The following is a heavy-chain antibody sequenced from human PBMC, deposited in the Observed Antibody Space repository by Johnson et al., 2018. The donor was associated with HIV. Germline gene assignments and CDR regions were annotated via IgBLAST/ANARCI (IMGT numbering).Heavy chain of an antibody. CDR3: ATDSSSGVYDAFDI. J-gene: IGHJ3*02. CDR1: GFTVSSNY. CDR2: IYSGGST. D-gene: IGHD6-13*01. V-gene: IGHV3-66*02. Sequence: VQLVESGGGLVQPGESLRLSCAASGFTVSSNYMSWVRQAPGKGLEWVSVIYSGGSTYDADSVKGRFTISRDNSENMLYLQMNSLRAEDTAVYYCATDSSSGVYDAFDIWGQGTMVTVSS.